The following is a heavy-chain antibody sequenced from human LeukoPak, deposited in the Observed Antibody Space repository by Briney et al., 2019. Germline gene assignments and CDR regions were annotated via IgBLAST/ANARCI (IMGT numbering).Heavy chain of an antibody. J-gene: IGHJ5*02. CDR1: GGSFSGYY. D-gene: IGHD1-26*01. CDR3: ARERVVGAPGVGWFDR. V-gene: IGHV4-34*01. CDR2: INHSGST. Sequence: PSETLSLTCAVYGGSFSGYYWSWIRQPPGKGLEWIGEINHSGSTNYNPSLKSRVTISVDTSKNQFSLKLSSVTAADTAVYYCARERVVGAPGVGWFDRWGQGTLVTVSS.